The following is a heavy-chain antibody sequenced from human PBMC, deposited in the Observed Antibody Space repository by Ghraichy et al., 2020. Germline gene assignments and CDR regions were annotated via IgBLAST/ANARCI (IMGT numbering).Heavy chain of an antibody. CDR2: INPKSGGT. J-gene: IGHJ3*01. D-gene: IGHD3-10*01. V-gene: IGHV1-2*02. Sequence: ASVKVSCKASGYAFSDHFINWIRQAPGQGLEWMAWINPKSGGTNSAQKFQGRVTLTRDTSISTVHMEFSGLKSDDTAVYYCARALSWDAFDLWGQGTMVTVFS. CDR3: ARALSWDAFDL. CDR1: GYAFSDHF.